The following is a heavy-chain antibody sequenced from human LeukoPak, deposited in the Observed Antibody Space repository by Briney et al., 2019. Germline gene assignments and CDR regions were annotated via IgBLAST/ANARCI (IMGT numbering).Heavy chain of an antibody. CDR1: GGSFSGYY. CDR3: ARVSPAGITFGGPTIY. D-gene: IGHD3-16*01. J-gene: IGHJ4*02. V-gene: IGHV4-34*01. Sequence: SQTLSLTCAVYGGSFSGYYWSWIRQPPGKGLEWIGEINHSGSTNYNPSLKRRVTISVDTSKNQFSLKLSSVTAADTAVYYCARVSPAGITFGGPTIYWGQGTQVTVSS. CDR2: INHSGST.